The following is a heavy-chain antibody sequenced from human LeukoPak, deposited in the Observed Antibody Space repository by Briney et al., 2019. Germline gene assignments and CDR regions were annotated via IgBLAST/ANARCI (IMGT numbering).Heavy chain of an antibody. D-gene: IGHD1-1*01. CDR3: AGELDYYGMDV. CDR2: ISYDGSNK. J-gene: IGHJ6*02. CDR1: GFTFSSYA. Sequence: PGRSLRLSCAASGFTFSSYAMHWVRQAPGKGLEWVAVISYDGSNKYYADSVKGRFTISRDNSKNTLYLQMNSLRAEDTAVYYCAGELDYYGMDVWGQGTTVIVSS. V-gene: IGHV3-30-3*01.